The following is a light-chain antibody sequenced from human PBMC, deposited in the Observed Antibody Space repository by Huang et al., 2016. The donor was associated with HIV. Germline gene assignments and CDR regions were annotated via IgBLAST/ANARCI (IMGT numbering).Light chain of an antibody. Sequence: EIVLTQSPGTLSLSPGERATLSCRASQSVSSSYLAWYQQKPGQAPRLRIYGASSRATGIPDRFSGSGSGTDFTLTISRLEPEDFAVYSCQQYGSSPTFGGGTKVEIK. CDR2: GAS. CDR3: QQYGSSPT. J-gene: IGKJ4*01. V-gene: IGKV3-20*01. CDR1: QSVSSSY.